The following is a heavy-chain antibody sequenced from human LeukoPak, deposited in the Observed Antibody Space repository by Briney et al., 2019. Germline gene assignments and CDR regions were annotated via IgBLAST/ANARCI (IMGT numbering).Heavy chain of an antibody. CDR3: ARDAGSSTSSGKYYYYYGMDV. J-gene: IGHJ6*02. CDR2: ISYDGSNK. V-gene: IGHV3-30-3*01. Sequence: GGSLRLSCAASGFTFSSYAMHWVRQAPGKGLEWVAVISYDGSNKYYADSVKGRSTISRDNSKNTLYLQMNSLRAEDTAVYYCARDAGSSTSSGKYYYYYGMDVWGQGTTVTVSS. D-gene: IGHD2-2*01. CDR1: GFTFSSYA.